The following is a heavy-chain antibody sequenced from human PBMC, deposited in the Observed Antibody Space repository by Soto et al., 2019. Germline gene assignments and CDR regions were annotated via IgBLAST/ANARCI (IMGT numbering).Heavy chain of an antibody. CDR1: GYTFTSYG. CDR2: ISAYNGNA. V-gene: IGHV1-18*01. Sequence: QVQLVQSGAEVKKPGASVKVSCKASGYTFTSYGISWVRQAPGQGLEWMGWISAYNGNANYAQKLQGRFTMTTDTSTSTAYMELGSLRSADTAVYYCASFSIAATDPYGMDVRGQGTTDTVTS. D-gene: IGHD6-13*01. CDR3: ASFSIAATDPYGMDV. J-gene: IGHJ6*02.